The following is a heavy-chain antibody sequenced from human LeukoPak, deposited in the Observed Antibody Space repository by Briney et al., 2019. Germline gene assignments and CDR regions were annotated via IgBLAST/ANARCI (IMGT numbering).Heavy chain of an antibody. CDR3: AKGSRVEIGPMAGSFFDY. CDR2: IGGSGDSR. Sequence: PGGSLRLSCAASVFTFSNYAMSWVTQAPGKGLEWGLGIGGSGDSRYYADSVKGHFTISRDNSKNTLYLQMNSLRAEDTAVYYCAKGSRVEIGPMAGSFFDYWGQGTLVTVSS. CDR1: VFTFSNYA. J-gene: IGHJ4*02. D-gene: IGHD1-26*01. V-gene: IGHV3-23*01.